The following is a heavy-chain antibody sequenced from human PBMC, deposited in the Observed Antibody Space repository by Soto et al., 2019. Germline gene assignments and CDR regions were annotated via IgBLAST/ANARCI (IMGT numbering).Heavy chain of an antibody. J-gene: IGHJ4*02. CDR2: IYYSGST. V-gene: IGHV4-39*01. CDR3: ASITSTVITFEY. D-gene: IGHD3-22*01. Sequence: PSETLSLTCTVSGGSISSSSYYWGWIRQPPGKGLEWIGSIYYSGSTYYNPSLKSRVTISVDTSKNQFSLKLSSVTAADTAVYYCASITSTVITFEYWGQGTLVSVSS. CDR1: GGSISSSSYY.